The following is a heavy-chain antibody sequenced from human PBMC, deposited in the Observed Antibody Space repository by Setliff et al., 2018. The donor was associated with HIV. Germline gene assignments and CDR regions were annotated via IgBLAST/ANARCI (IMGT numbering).Heavy chain of an antibody. Sequence: SETLSLTCSVSGDSISSHYWSWIRQPPLKGLEWIGYIYYNGSTNYNPSLKSRVTISVDTSKKQFSLRLSSVTAADTAVYYCARAQRITIFGVVYWYFDLWGRGTLVTVSS. D-gene: IGHD3-3*01. J-gene: IGHJ2*01. CDR1: GDSISSHY. CDR2: IYYNGST. V-gene: IGHV4-59*11. CDR3: ARAQRITIFGVVYWYFDL.